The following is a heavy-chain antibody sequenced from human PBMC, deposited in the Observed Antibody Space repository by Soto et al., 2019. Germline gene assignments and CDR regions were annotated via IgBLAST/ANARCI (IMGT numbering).Heavy chain of an antibody. V-gene: IGHV4-39*01. D-gene: IGHD3-16*01. CDR3: ARLIWGSGPPGDYFDY. J-gene: IGHJ4*02. Sequence: PSETLSLTCTVSGGSISSSSYYWGWIRQPPGKGLEWIGSIYYSGSTYYNPSLKSRVTISVDTSKNQFSLKLSSVTAADTAVYYCARLIWGSGPPGDYFDYWGQGTLVTVSS. CDR2: IYYSGST. CDR1: GGSISSSSYY.